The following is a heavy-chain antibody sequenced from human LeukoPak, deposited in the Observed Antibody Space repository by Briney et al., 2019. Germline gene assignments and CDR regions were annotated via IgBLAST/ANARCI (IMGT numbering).Heavy chain of an antibody. V-gene: IGHV1-2*02. CDR3: ARYYDFWSGYSWFDP. CDR2: INPNSGGT. Sequence: GASVKVSCKASGYTFTGYYMHWVRQAPGQGLEWMGWINPNSGGTNYAQKFQGRVTMTRDTPISTAYMELSRLRSDDTAVYYCARYYDFWSGYSWFDPWGQGTLVTVSS. CDR1: GYTFTGYY. J-gene: IGHJ5*02. D-gene: IGHD3-3*01.